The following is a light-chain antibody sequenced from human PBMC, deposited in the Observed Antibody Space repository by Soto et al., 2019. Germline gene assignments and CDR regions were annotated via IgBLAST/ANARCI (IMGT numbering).Light chain of an antibody. V-gene: IGLV2-14*01. Sequence: QSVLTQPASVSGSPGQSITISCTGTSSDVGGYNYVSWYQQHPGKAPKLMIYDVSTRPSGVSNRFSGSKSGNTASLTISGLQAEDEGDYSCSSYTSSSTHVVFGGGTTLTV. CDR1: SSDVGGYNY. J-gene: IGLJ2*01. CDR3: SSYTSSSTHVV. CDR2: DVS.